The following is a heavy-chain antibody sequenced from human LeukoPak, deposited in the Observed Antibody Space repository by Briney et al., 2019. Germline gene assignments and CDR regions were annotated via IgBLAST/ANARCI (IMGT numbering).Heavy chain of an antibody. Sequence: ASVKVSCKASGYTFTSYDINWVRQATGQGLEWMGWMNPNSGNTGYAQKFQGRVTMTRDTSISTAYMELSRLRSDDTAVYYCARAFLPGEQQLVQDLDYWGQGTLVTVSS. D-gene: IGHD6-13*01. CDR2: MNPNSGNT. CDR3: ARAFLPGEQQLVQDLDY. J-gene: IGHJ4*02. CDR1: GYTFTSYD. V-gene: IGHV1-8*01.